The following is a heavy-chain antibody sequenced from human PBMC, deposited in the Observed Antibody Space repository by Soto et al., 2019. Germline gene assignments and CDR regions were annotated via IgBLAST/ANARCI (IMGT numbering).Heavy chain of an antibody. V-gene: IGHV4-59*08. D-gene: IGHD5-18*01. Sequence: SETLSLTCTVSGVSIISYYWIWIRQPTGKGLEWIGYIYYSGSTNYNPSLRSRATISVDTSKNQFSLKLSSVTAADTAVYYCARFLSATWIQLRVDAFDIWGQGTMVPVSS. CDR1: GVSIISYY. J-gene: IGHJ3*02. CDR3: ARFLSATWIQLRVDAFDI. CDR2: IYYSGST.